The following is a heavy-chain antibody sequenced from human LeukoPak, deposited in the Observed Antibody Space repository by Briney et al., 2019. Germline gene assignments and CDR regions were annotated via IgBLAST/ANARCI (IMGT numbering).Heavy chain of an antibody. J-gene: IGHJ1*01. V-gene: IGHV1-69*13. CDR2: IIPIFGTA. Sequence: ASVKVSCKASGGTFSSYAISWVRQAPGQGLEWMGGIIPIFGTANYAQKFQGRVTITADESTSTAYMELSSLRSEDTAVYYCASYYGGKRYFQHWGQGTLVTVSA. D-gene: IGHD4-23*01. CDR1: GGTFSSYA. CDR3: ASYYGGKRYFQH.